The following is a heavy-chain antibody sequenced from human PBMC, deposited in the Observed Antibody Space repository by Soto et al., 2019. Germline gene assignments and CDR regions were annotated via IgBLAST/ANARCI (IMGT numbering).Heavy chain of an antibody. J-gene: IGHJ6*02. CDR1: GGSFSGYY. CDR3: ARGGEYSGGWYPGRAAYYYGMDV. D-gene: IGHD6-19*01. V-gene: IGHV4-34*01. Sequence: SETLSLTCAVYGGSFSGYYWSWIRQPPGKGLEWIGSIYYSGSTYYNPSLKSRVTISVDTSKNQFSLKLSSVTAADTAVYYCARGGEYSGGWYPGRAAYYYGMDVWGQGTMVTVSS. CDR2: IYYSGST.